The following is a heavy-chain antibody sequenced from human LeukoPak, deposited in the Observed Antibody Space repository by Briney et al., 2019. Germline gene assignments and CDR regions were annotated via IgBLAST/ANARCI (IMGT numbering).Heavy chain of an antibody. J-gene: IGHJ6*02. V-gene: IGHV3-48*03. CDR1: GFTFSSYE. CDR2: ISNRSSTT. CDR3: ARDHNNDFWYYGMDV. D-gene: IGHD3-3*01. Sequence: GGSLRLSCAGSGFTFSSYEMNWVRQAPGKGLEWLSYISNRSSTTYYADSVKGRFTISRDNAKNSLYLQMNSLRAEDTAVYYCARDHNNDFWYYGMDVWGRGTTVTVSS.